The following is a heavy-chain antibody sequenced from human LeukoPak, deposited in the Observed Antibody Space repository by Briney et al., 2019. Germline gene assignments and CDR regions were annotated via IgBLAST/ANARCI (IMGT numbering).Heavy chain of an antibody. CDR3: ARHLWSAYHKFDH. J-gene: IGHJ4*02. CDR1: GGSIDNYY. D-gene: IGHD3-3*01. Sequence: PSETLSLTCTVSGGSIDNYYWSWIRQPPGKGLEWIGYIYYSENTYSIPSLESRVTISVDSAKNHFSLKLSSVPGAVTAVYYCARHLWSAYHKFDHWGQGPLVPVSS. CDR2: IYYSENT. V-gene: IGHV4-59*01.